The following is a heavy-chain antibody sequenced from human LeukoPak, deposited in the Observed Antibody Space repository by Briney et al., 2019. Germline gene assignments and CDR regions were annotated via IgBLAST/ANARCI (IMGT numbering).Heavy chain of an antibody. V-gene: IGHV4-31*03. J-gene: IGHJ4*02. CDR3: ARENDSSGYYLDFDY. D-gene: IGHD3-22*01. Sequence: SQTLSLTCTVSGGSISSGGYYWSWIRQHPGRGLEWIGYIYCSGSTYYNPSLKSRVTISVDTSKNQFSLKLSSVTAADTAVYYCARENDSSGYYLDFDYWGQGTLVTVSS. CDR1: GGSISSGGYY. CDR2: IYCSGST.